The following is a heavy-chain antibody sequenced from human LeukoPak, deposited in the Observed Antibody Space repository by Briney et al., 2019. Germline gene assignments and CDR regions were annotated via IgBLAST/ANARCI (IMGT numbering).Heavy chain of an antibody. D-gene: IGHD4-17*01. CDR3: ARSFRGTVTTARYYYYYGMDV. CDR1: GGSISSYY. Sequence: KPSETLSLTCTVSGGSISSYYWSWIRQPPGKGLEWIGYIYYSGSTNYNPSPKSRVTISVDTSKNQFSLKLSSVTAADTAVYYCARSFRGTVTTARYYYYYGMDVWGQGTTVTVSS. J-gene: IGHJ6*02. V-gene: IGHV4-59*08. CDR2: IYYSGST.